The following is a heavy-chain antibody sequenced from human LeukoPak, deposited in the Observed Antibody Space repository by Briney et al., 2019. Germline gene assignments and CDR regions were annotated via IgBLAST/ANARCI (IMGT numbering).Heavy chain of an antibody. D-gene: IGHD1-7*01. V-gene: IGHV3-11*01. CDR3: AREGVTGTTIPSWFDP. Sequence: PGGSLRLSCAASGFTFSDYYMSWIRQAPGKGLEWVSYISSSGSTIYYADSVKGRFTISRDNAKNSLYLQMNSLRAEDTAVYYCAREGVTGTTIPSWFDPWGQGTLVTVSS. CDR2: ISSSGSTI. CDR1: GFTFSDYY. J-gene: IGHJ5*02.